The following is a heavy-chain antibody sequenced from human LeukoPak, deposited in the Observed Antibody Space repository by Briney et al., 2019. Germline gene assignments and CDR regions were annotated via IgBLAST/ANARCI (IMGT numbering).Heavy chain of an antibody. CDR1: GFTFSSYW. CDR3: ATGYSSGWYFYFQH. J-gene: IGHJ1*01. D-gene: IGHD6-19*01. V-gene: IGHV3-7*01. CDR2: IKQDGSEK. Sequence: GGSLRLSCAASGFTFSSYWMSWVRQAPGKGLEWVANIKQDGSEKNYVDSVKGRFTISRDNAKNSLSLRMNSLSAEDTAVYYCATGYSSGWYFYFQHWGQGSLVSVSS.